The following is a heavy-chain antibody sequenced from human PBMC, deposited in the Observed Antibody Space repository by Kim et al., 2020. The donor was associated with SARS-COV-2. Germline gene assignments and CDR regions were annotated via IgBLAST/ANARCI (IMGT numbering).Heavy chain of an antibody. CDR3: ARGRSSGWYQHYYYYYGMDV. V-gene: IGHV1-8*01. D-gene: IGHD6-19*01. Sequence: ASVKVSCKASGYTFTSYDINWVRQATGQGLEWMGWMNPNSGNTGYAQKFQGRVTMTRNTSISTAYMELSSLRSEDTAVYYCARGRSSGWYQHYYYYYGMDVWGQGTTVTLSS. CDR1: GYTFTSYD. J-gene: IGHJ6*02. CDR2: MNPNSGNT.